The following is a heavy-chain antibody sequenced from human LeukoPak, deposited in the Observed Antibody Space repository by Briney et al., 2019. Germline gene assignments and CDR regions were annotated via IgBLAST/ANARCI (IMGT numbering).Heavy chain of an antibody. J-gene: IGHJ4*02. D-gene: IGHD5-18*01. CDR3: ARDEYSYGINYFDY. Sequence: GGSLRLSCAASGFTFSSTSMSWVRQAPGKGLEWVAVTVGGGDGTYYADSVKGRFTISRDNAKNSLYLQMSSLRAEDTAVYYCARDEYSYGINYFDYWGQGTLVTVSS. V-gene: IGHV3-23*01. CDR1: GFTFSSTS. CDR2: TVGGGDGT.